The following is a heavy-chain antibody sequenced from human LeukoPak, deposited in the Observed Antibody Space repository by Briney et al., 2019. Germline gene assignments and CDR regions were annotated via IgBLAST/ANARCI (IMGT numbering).Heavy chain of an antibody. CDR2: IIPIFGTA. V-gene: IGHV1-69*06. CDR3: ARERGTNYYDSSGSYFDY. CDR1: GGTFSSYA. J-gene: IGHJ4*02. D-gene: IGHD3-22*01. Sequence: ASVKVSCKASGGTFSSYAISWVRQAPGQGLEWMGGIIPIFGTANYAQKFQGRVTITADKSTSTAYMELSSLRSEDTAVYYCARERGTNYYDSSGSYFDYWGQGTLVTVSS.